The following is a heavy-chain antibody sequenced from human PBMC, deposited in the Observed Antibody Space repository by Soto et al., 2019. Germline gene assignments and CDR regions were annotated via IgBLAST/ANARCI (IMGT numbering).Heavy chain of an antibody. J-gene: IGHJ3*02. V-gene: IGHV3-49*03. D-gene: IGHD2-2*02. CDR3: TRVRGGDIPPDAFDI. CDR1: GFTFGDYA. CDR2: IRSKAYGGTT. Sequence: PGGSLRLSCTASGFTFGDYAMSWFRQAPGKGLEWVGFIRSKAYGGTTEYAASAKGRFTISRDDSKSIAYLQMNSLKTEDTAVYYCTRVRGGDIPPDAFDIWGQGTMVTVSS.